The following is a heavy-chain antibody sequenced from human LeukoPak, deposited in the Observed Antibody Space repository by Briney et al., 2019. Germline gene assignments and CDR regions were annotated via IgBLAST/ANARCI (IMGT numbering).Heavy chain of an antibody. CDR2: ISGYSGET. CDR3: ARVFRGPDY. Sequence: ASVKVSCKASDYTLSSYGISWVRQASGQGLEWMGWISGYSGETNYAQKVQDRVTMTSDTSISTAYMELISLRSDDTAVYYCARVFRGPDYWGQGALVTVSS. CDR1: DYTLSSYG. J-gene: IGHJ4*02. D-gene: IGHD3-10*01. V-gene: IGHV1-18*01.